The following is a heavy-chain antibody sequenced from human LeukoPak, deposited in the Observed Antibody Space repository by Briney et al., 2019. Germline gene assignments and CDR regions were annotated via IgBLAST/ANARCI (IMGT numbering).Heavy chain of an antibody. CDR3: TGNSLGGGENDY. Sequence: GGSLRLSCAASGFTFSGSAIHWVRQASGEGLEWVGRIRSRANNYATAYAASVNGRFTISRDDSKNTAYLQMNSLKTEDTAVYYCTGNSLGGGENDYWGQGTLVAVSS. J-gene: IGHJ4*02. CDR1: GFTFSGSA. CDR2: IRSRANNYAT. V-gene: IGHV3-73*01. D-gene: IGHD1/OR15-1a*01.